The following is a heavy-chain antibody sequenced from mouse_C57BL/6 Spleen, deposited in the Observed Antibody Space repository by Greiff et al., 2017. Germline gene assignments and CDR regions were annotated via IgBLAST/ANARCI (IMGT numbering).Heavy chain of an antibody. V-gene: IGHV1-55*01. CDR2: IYPGSGST. CDR1: GYTFTSYW. CDR3: ASGGSDLYAMDY. J-gene: IGHJ4*01. Sequence: QVQLQQPGAELVKPGASVKMSCKASGYTFTSYWITWVKQRPGQGLEWIGDIYPGSGSTNYNEKFKSKATLTVDTSSSAAYMQLSSLTSEDSAVYYCASGGSDLYAMDYWGQGTSVTVSS.